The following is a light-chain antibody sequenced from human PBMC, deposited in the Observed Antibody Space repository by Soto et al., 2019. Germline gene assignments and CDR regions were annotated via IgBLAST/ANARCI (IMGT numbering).Light chain of an antibody. CDR1: QGISSY. Sequence: AIRMTQSPSSFSASTGDRGTITCRASQGISSYLAWYQQKPGKAPKLLIYAASTLQSGVPSRFSGSGSGTGFTLTISCLQSDDFATLYCQQYYSYPYTFGQGTKLEIK. J-gene: IGKJ2*01. CDR3: QQYYSYPYT. CDR2: AAS. V-gene: IGKV1-8*01.